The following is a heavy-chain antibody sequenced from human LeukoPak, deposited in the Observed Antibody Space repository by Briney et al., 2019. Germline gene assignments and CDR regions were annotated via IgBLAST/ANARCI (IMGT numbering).Heavy chain of an antibody. J-gene: IGHJ4*02. V-gene: IGHV3-74*01. CDR1: GFTFSSYW. CDR2: INSDGSST. D-gene: IGHD1/OR15-1a*01. CDR3: ARATQYFRTTIDY. Sequence: QPGGSLRLSCAASGFTFSSYWMHWVRQAPGKGLVWVSRINSDGSSTSYADSVKGRFTISRDNAKNTLYLQMNSLRAEATVVYYCARATQYFRTTIDYWGQGTLVTVSS.